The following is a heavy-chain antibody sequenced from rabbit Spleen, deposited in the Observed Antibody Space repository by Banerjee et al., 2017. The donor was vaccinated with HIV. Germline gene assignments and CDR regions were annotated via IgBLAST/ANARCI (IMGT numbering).Heavy chain of an antibody. Sequence: QSLEESGGDLVKPGASLTLTCTASGFSFSSSDYMCWVRQAPGKGLECIACIYAGSSGSTYYANWAKGRFTVSKTSSTTVTLQMTGLTAADTATYFCARDLASVVGWNFNLWGPGTLVTVS. CDR3: ARDLASVVGWNFNL. D-gene: IGHD3-1*01. V-gene: IGHV1S40*01. J-gene: IGHJ4*01. CDR1: GFSFSSSDY. CDR2: IYAGSSGST.